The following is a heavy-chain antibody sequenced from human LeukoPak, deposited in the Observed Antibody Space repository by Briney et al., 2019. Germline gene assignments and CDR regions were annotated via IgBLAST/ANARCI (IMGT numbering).Heavy chain of an antibody. Sequence: PGGSLRLSCAASGFTFSSYAMSWVRQAPGKGLEWVSAISGSGGSTYYADSVKGRFTISRDNSKNTLYLQMNSLRAEDTAVYYCAKFTGRNYYGSGSHLNYWGQGTLVTVSS. V-gene: IGHV3-23*01. J-gene: IGHJ4*02. CDR3: AKFTGRNYYGSGSHLNY. CDR1: GFTFSSYA. CDR2: ISGSGGST. D-gene: IGHD3-10*01.